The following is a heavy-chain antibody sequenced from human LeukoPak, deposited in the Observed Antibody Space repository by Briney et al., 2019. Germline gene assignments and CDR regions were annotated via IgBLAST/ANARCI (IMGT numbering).Heavy chain of an antibody. CDR3: ASPMEGFDP. J-gene: IGHJ5*02. Sequence: PSETLSLTCTVSGGSISSSSYYWGWIRQPPGKGLEWIGGIYYSGSTYYNPSLKSRVTISVDTSKNQFSLKLSSVTAADTAVYYCASPMEGFDPWGQGTLVTVSS. V-gene: IGHV4-39*01. CDR1: GGSISSSSYY. CDR2: IYYSGST. D-gene: IGHD3-10*01.